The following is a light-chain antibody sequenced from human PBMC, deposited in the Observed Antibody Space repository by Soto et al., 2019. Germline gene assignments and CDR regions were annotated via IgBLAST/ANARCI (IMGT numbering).Light chain of an antibody. V-gene: IGLV1-44*01. CDR2: RTD. Sequence: QSVLTQPPSASGTPGQRATISCSGSGSNIGTNTVNWYQQLPGTAPKLLIYRTDQRPAGIPDRFSGSKSGTSASLDISGLQSDDEADYYCTAWDGSLDGRVFGGGTKLTVL. J-gene: IGLJ3*02. CDR1: GSNIGTNT. CDR3: TAWDGSLDGRV.